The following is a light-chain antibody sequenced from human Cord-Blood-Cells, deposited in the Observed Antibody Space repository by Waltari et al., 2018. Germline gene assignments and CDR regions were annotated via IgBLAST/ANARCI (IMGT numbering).Light chain of an antibody. CDR2: DAS. J-gene: IGKJ4*01. V-gene: IGKV1-33*01. CDR1: EEISNY. Sequence: DIQMTQSPSSLSASVGARVTITCQASEEISNYLNWYQQKSGKAPKLLIYDASNLETGVPSRFSGSGSGTDFTFTISSLQPEDIATYYCQQYDNLPLTFGGGTKVEIK. CDR3: QQYDNLPLT.